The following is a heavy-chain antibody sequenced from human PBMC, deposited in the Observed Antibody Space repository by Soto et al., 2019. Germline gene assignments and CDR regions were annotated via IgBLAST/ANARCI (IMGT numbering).Heavy chain of an antibody. J-gene: IGHJ3*02. V-gene: IGHV4-39*01. CDR2: IYYSGST. Sequence: PSETLSLTCTVSGGSISSSSYYWGWIRQPPGKGLEWIGSIYYSGSTYYNTSLKSRVNISVDTSKNQFSLKLSSVTAADAAVYYCARQLPPYDILTDNAFDIWGQGTMVTVSS. CDR1: GGSISSSSYY. D-gene: IGHD3-9*01. CDR3: ARQLPPYDILTDNAFDI.